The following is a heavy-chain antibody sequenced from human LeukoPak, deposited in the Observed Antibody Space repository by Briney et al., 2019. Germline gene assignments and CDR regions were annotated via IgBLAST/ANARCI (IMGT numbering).Heavy chain of an antibody. CDR2: IYYSGST. J-gene: IGHJ4*02. CDR1: GGPISSYY. CDR3: ARDRGSSWYPLAFDY. V-gene: IGHV4-59*01. Sequence: SETLSLTCTVSGGPISSYYWSWIRQPPGKGLEWIGYIYYSGSTNYNPSLKSRVTISVDTSKNQFSLKLSSVTAADTAVYYCARDRGSSWYPLAFDYWGQGTLVTVSS. D-gene: IGHD6-13*01.